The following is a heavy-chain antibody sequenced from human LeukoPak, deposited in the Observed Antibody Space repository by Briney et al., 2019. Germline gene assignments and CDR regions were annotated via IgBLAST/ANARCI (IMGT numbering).Heavy chain of an antibody. J-gene: IGHJ5*02. CDR2: ISYSGST. V-gene: IGHV4-59*12. CDR3: ARRISGVVPAAMKANWFDP. D-gene: IGHD2-2*01. Sequence: SETLSLTCTVSGGSMSSWYWSWIRQPPGKGLEWIGYISYSGSTNYNSSLKSRVTISIDTSKNQFSLKLSSVTAADTAVYYCARRISGVVPAAMKANWFDPWGQGTLVTVSS. CDR1: GGSMSSWY.